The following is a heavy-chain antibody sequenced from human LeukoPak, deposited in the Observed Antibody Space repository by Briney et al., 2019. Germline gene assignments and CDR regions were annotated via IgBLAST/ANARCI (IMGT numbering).Heavy chain of an antibody. V-gene: IGHV4-59*08. Sequence: PSETLSLTCTVSGGSIRSYYWSWIRHPPGEGLEWIGYIYSSGTTNYNPSLKSRVTFSIDSTKNHFSLKLTSVRAADTAVYYCARLYGSGYYDGDFWGQGSLVTVSS. CDR2: IYSSGTT. J-gene: IGHJ4*02. CDR3: ARLYGSGYYDGDF. D-gene: IGHD6-25*01. CDR1: GGSIRSYY.